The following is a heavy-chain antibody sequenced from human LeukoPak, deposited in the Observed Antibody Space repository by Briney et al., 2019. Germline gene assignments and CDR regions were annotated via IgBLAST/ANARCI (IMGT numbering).Heavy chain of an antibody. CDR2: IGVGGDT. D-gene: IGHD4-11*01. Sequence: GVSLRLSCVASGFNFSKNDMHWVRQTTERGLEWVSAIGVGGDTYYADPVKGRFTISRENGKNSVYLQMNSLRAGDTALYFCAKAFDYNGLRGEGGSFDCWGQGALVTVSS. CDR1: GFNFSKND. CDR3: AKAFDYNGLRGEGGSFDC. V-gene: IGHV3-13*01. J-gene: IGHJ4*02.